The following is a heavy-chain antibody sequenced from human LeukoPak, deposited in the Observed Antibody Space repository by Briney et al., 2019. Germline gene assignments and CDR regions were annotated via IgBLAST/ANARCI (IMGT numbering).Heavy chain of an antibody. D-gene: IGHD3-10*01. Sequence: SETLSLTCTVSGGSISSYYWSWIRQPPGKGLEWIGYIYYSGSTNYNPSLKSRVTISVDTSKNQFSLKLSSVTAADTAVYYCARGAAYYYGSGSYYTSRRNWFDPWGQGTLVTVSS. V-gene: IGHV4-59*01. J-gene: IGHJ5*02. CDR1: GGSISSYY. CDR3: ARGAAYYYGSGSYYTSRRNWFDP. CDR2: IYYSGST.